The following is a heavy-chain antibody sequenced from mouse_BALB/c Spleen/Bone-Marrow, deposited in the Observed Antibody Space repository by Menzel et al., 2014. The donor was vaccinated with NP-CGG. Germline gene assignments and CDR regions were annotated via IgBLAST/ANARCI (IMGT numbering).Heavy chain of an antibody. D-gene: IGHD2-13*01. CDR2: INPGSGGT. V-gene: IGHV1-54*01. J-gene: IGHJ4*01. Sequence: VQLQQSGAELVRPGTSVKVSCKASGYAFTNYLIAWVKQRPGRGLEWIGVINPGSGGTNYNEKFRGKATLTADKSNSTAYMQLSSLTSDDSAVYFCARRWVSYYYAMDYWGQGTLVTVSS. CDR1: GYAFTNYL. CDR3: ARRWVSYYYAMDY.